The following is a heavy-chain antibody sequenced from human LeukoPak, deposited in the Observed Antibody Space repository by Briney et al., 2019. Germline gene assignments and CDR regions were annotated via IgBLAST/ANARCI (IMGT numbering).Heavy chain of an antibody. J-gene: IGHJ5*02. CDR2: INPSGGST. CDR1: GYSFTSNY. D-gene: IGHD3-10*01. V-gene: IGHV1-46*01. CDR3: ARDQGRYYGSGSYYRSYNWFDP. Sequence: ASVKVSCKASGYSFTSNYMHWVRQAPGQGLEWMGIINPSGGSTSYAQKFQGRVTMTRDTSTSTVYMELSSLRSEDTAVYYCARDQGRYYGSGSYYRSYNWFDPWGQGTLVTVSS.